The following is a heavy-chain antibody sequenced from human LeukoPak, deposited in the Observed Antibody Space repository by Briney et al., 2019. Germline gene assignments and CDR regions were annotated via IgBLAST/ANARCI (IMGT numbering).Heavy chain of an antibody. CDR1: GFTFSSYG. D-gene: IGHD3-3*01. Sequence: GGTLRLSCAASGFTFSSYGMSWVRQAPGKGLEWVSYISSSSSTIYYADSVKGRFTISRDNAKNSLYLQMNSLRAEDTAVYYCARNYYDFWSGYYYYYMDVWGKGTTVTVSS. CDR2: ISSSSSTI. CDR3: ARNYYDFWSGYYYYYMDV. J-gene: IGHJ6*03. V-gene: IGHV3-48*01.